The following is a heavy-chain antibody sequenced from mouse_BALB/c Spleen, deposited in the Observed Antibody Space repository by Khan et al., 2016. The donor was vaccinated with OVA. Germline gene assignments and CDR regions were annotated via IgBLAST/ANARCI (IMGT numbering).Heavy chain of an antibody. CDR3: AREGLREGAMDY. J-gene: IGHJ4*01. CDR2: IYRGDGSS. V-gene: IGHV1S56*01. Sequence: QVQLQQSGPELVKPGALVYITCKASGYTFTSYDRNWVKQRLGQGLEWIGWIYRGDGSSKYNEKFKGKATLTPDTSSSPAYMQLSSLTSENSAVYFSAREGLREGAMDYWGQGTSVTVSS. D-gene: IGHD2-4*01. CDR1: GYTFTSYD.